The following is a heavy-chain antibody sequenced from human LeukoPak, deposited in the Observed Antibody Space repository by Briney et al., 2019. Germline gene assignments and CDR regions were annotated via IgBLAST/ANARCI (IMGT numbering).Heavy chain of an antibody. J-gene: IGHJ3*02. CDR3: ATYTVTTWGDAFDI. Sequence: ASVKVSCKVSGYTLTELSMHWVRQAPGKGLEWMGGFDPEDGETIYAQKFQGRVTMTEDTSTDTAYMELSSLRSEDTAVYYCATYTVTTWGDAFDIWGQGTMVTVSS. D-gene: IGHD4-17*01. V-gene: IGHV1-24*01. CDR1: GYTLTELS. CDR2: FDPEDGET.